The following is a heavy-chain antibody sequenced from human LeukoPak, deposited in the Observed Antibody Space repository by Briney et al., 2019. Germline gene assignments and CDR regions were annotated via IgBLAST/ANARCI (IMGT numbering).Heavy chain of an antibody. V-gene: IGHV4-59*02. CDR3: AREAPGGSGWTYFDY. J-gene: IGHJ4*02. CDR1: GGSVSGHY. Sequence: SETLSLTCAVSGGSVSGHYWDWIRQPPGKGLEWIGYIYASGSANYHPSLKSRVTISLDTSVNHVSLRLTSVTAEDMAVYYCAREAPGGSGWTYFDYWGQGSLVTVSS. CDR2: IYASGSA. D-gene: IGHD6-19*01.